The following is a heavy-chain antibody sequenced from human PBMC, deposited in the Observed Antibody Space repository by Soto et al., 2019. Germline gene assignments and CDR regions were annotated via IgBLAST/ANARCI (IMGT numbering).Heavy chain of an antibody. CDR3: ARHGVDDILTGQPDY. CDR1: GYSFTSYW. J-gene: IGHJ4*02. V-gene: IGHV5-51*01. D-gene: IGHD3-9*01. CDR2: IYPGDSDT. Sequence: PGESLKISCKGSGYSFTSYWIGWVRQMPGKGLEWMGIIYPGDSDTRYSPSFQGQVTISADKSISTAYLQWSSLKASDTAMYYCARHGVDDILTGQPDYWGRGTLVIVSS.